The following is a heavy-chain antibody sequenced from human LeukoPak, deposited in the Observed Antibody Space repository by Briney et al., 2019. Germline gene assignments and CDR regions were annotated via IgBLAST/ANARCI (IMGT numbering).Heavy chain of an antibody. CDR3: ARADHGGNAGAFDY. J-gene: IGHJ4*02. D-gene: IGHD4-23*01. V-gene: IGHV3-30*04. Sequence: GGSLRLSCAASGFTFSSYAMHWVRQAPGKGLEWVAVISYDGSNKYYADSVKGRFTISRDNSKNTLYLQMNSLRAEDTAVYYCARADHGGNAGAFDYWGQGTLVTVSS. CDR2: ISYDGSNK. CDR1: GFTFSSYA.